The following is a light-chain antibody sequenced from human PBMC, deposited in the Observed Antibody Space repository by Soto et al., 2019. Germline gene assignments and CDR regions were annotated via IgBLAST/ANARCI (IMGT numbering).Light chain of an antibody. CDR3: SSYTSSNISVV. V-gene: IGLV2-14*03. J-gene: IGLJ2*01. Sequence: QSALTQPASVSGSPGQSITISCTGTSSDVGGYNYVSWYQQHPGKAPKLMIYDVNNRPSGVSDRFSGSKSGNTASLTISGLQAEDEADFYCSSYTSSNISVVFGGGTKLTVL. CDR2: DVN. CDR1: SSDVGGYNY.